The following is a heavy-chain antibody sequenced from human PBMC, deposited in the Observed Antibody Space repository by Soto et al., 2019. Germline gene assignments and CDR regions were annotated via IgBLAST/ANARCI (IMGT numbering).Heavy chain of an antibody. CDR1: GGSISSGDNY. CDR3: AGVRAGAPYYYDSTGFGH. J-gene: IGHJ4*02. V-gene: IGHV4-31*03. Sequence: QVQLQESGPGLVKPSQTLSLTCTVSGGSISSGDNYWSWIRQHPGKGLEWIGYIYYSGSTYYNPSLRRRVTISVDTSKNQFSLKLSSVTAADSAVYYCAGVRAGAPYYYDSTGFGHWGQGSLVTVSS. D-gene: IGHD3-22*01. CDR2: IYYSGST.